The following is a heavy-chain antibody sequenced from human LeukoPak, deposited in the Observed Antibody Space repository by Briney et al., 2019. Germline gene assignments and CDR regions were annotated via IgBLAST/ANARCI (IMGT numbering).Heavy chain of an antibody. CDR3: ATPTSSIAARRAPPEFDY. CDR1: GYTLTQLS. Sequence: ASEKVSCKVSGYTLTQLSMHWVRQAPGKGRERRGGFDTEDCETIYAQKFQGRVTMTEDTSTDTAYMELSSLRSEDTAVYYCATPTSSIAARRAPPEFDYWGQGTLVTVSS. J-gene: IGHJ4*02. CDR2: FDTEDCET. D-gene: IGHD6-6*01. V-gene: IGHV1-24*01.